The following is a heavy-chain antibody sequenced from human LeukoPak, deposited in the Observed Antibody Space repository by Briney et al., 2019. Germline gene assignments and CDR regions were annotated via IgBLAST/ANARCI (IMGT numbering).Heavy chain of an antibody. CDR2: IYADGSS. V-gene: IGHV4-61*02. Sequence: SETLSLTCTVSGGSVSSDNSYWNWIRQPAGKGLEWIGRIYADGSSTYNPSLKSRVTISVDSSKNQFSLRLSSMTAADTAVYYCATGRGYYYYMDVWGKGTTVTVSS. J-gene: IGHJ6*03. CDR3: ATGRGYYYYMDV. CDR1: GGSVSSDNSY. D-gene: IGHD3-10*01.